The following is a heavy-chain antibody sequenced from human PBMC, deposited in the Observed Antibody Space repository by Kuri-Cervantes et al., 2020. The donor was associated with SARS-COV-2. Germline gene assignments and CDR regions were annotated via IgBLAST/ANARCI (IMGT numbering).Heavy chain of an antibody. CDR3: VRLPPPFKGVVPAH. CDR1: GDSISSSAFY. V-gene: IGHV4-39*01. Sequence: SETLSLTCTVSGDSISSSAFYWGWIRQPPGKGLEWIAKIYYTGSTYYNPSLKSRVTISVDTSKNQFSLNLTSVTATDTAMYYCVRLPPPFKGVVPAHWGQGTLVTVSS. J-gene: IGHJ4*02. CDR2: IYYTGST. D-gene: IGHD2-8*01.